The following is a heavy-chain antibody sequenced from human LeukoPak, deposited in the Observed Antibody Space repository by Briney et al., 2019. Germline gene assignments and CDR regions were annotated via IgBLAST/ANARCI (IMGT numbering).Heavy chain of an antibody. V-gene: IGHV1-2*02. Sequence: ASVKVSCKASGYTFTGYYMHWVRQAPGQGLEWMGWINPNSGGTNYAQKFQGSVTMTRDTSISTAYMELSRLRSDDTAVYYCARDPLDFYYYYGMDVWGQGTTVTVSS. CDR2: INPNSGGT. J-gene: IGHJ6*02. CDR1: GYTFTGYY. CDR3: ARDPLDFYYYYGMDV.